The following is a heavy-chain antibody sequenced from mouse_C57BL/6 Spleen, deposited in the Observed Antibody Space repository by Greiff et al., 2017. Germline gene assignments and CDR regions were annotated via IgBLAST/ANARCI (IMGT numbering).Heavy chain of an antibody. J-gene: IGHJ3*01. CDR3: ARHSQSTMGTSAPFAY. D-gene: IGHD2-2*01. CDR2: ISSGGSYT. CDR1: GFTFSSYG. Sequence: EVMLVESGGDLVKPGGSLKLSCAASGFTFSSYGMSWVRQTPDKRLEWVATISSGGSYTYYPDSVKGRFTISRDNAKNTLYLQMSSLKSEDTAMYYCARHSQSTMGTSAPFAYWGQGTLVTVSA. V-gene: IGHV5-6*02.